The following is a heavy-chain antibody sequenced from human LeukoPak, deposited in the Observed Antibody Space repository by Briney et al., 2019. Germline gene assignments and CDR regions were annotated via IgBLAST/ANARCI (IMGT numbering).Heavy chain of an antibody. Sequence: SETLSLTCTVSSGSISTSYYYWGWVRQPPGKALEWIGNIFYSGSTYYSPSLKSRVTMSVDTSKNQFSLKLSSVTAADTAVYYCARGGHYGDHEFDYWGQGTLVTVSS. D-gene: IGHD4-17*01. CDR2: IFYSGST. CDR3: ARGGHYGDHEFDY. CDR1: SGSISTSYYY. J-gene: IGHJ4*02. V-gene: IGHV4-39*07.